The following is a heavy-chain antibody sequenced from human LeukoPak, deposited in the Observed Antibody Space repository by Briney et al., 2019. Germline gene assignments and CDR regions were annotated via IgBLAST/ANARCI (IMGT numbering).Heavy chain of an antibody. CDR3: ARQVMDYDFWSGYYAHAFDI. J-gene: IGHJ3*02. CDR1: GGSISSSSYY. Sequence: SETLSLTCTVSGGSISSSSYYWGWIRQPPGKGLEWIGSIYYSGSTYYNPTLKSRVTISVDTSKNQFSLKLSSVTAADTAVYCCARQVMDYDFWSGYYAHAFDIWGQGTMVTVSS. D-gene: IGHD3-3*01. V-gene: IGHV4-39*01. CDR2: IYYSGST.